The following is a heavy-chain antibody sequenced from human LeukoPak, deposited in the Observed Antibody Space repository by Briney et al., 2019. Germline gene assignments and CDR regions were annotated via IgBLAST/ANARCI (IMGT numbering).Heavy chain of an antibody. J-gene: IGHJ2*01. Sequence: ASVKVSCKASGDTFTNSAINWVRQAPGQGLEWMGRFVPIFGITKYSQKLQGRLTITADESTSTAYMELSSLRSDDTAVYFCAKGEAETWHWYFDLWGRGTLVTVSS. CDR2: FVPIFGIT. D-gene: IGHD3-16*01. CDR1: GDTFTNSA. V-gene: IGHV1-69*13. CDR3: AKGEAETWHWYFDL.